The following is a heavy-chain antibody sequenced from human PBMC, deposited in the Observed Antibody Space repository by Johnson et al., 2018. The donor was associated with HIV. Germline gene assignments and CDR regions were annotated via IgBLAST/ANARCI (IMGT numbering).Heavy chain of an antibody. CDR2: ISWNSANI. J-gene: IGHJ3*02. CDR1: GFTFDDYA. Sequence: VQLVESGGGLVQPGRSLRLSCAASGFTFDDYAVHWVRQAPGKGLEWVSGISWNSANIDYADSVKGRFTFSRDNSKNTLYLQMNSLRAEDTAVYFCAKVRSGYTEIDAFDIWGQGTMVTVSS. D-gene: IGHD3-22*01. CDR3: AKVRSGYTEIDAFDI. V-gene: IGHV3-9*01.